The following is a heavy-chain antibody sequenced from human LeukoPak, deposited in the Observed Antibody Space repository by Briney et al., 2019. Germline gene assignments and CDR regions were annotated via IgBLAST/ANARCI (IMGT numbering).Heavy chain of an antibody. D-gene: IGHD3-16*02. J-gene: IGHJ6*02. CDR3: AAQNRGTYDYVWGSYRGLYYYYYGMDV. V-gene: IGHV4-39*01. CDR2: IYYSGST. Sequence: PSETLSLTCTVSGGSISSSSYYWGWIRQPPGKGLEWIGSIYYSGSTYYNPSLKSRVTVSVDTSKNQFSLKLSSVTAADTAVYYCAAQNRGTYDYVWGSYRGLYYYYYGMDVWGQGTTVTVSS. CDR1: GGSISSSSYY.